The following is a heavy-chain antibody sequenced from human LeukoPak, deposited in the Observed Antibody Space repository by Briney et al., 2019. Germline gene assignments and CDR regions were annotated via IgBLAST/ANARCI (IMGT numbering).Heavy chain of an antibody. CDR3: TKEGATGSRYNFDY. J-gene: IGHJ4*02. V-gene: IGHV3-30*18. CDR1: GFTFSSHG. D-gene: IGHD2-15*01. CDR2: ITDDWRTE. Sequence: PGGSLRLSCAASGFTFSSHGIHWVRQAPGKGLEWVAVITDDWRTEYYADSVKVRFTISRDNSKNTVSLQMNSLRDDDTAVFYCTKEGATGSRYNFDYWGQGTLVTVSS.